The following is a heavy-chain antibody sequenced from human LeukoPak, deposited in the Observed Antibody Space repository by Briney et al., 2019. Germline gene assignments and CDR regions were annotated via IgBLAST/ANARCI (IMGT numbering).Heavy chain of an antibody. D-gene: IGHD3-22*01. CDR2: IYNSGSN. CDR1: GGSISSYY. CDR3: ARVMGDGSGYYPFDY. Sequence: PSETLSLTCTVSGGSISSYYWSWIRQPPGKGLEWIGYIYNSGSNNYNPSLKSRVTISVATSKNQISLKLNSVTAADTAVYYCARVMGDGSGYYPFDYWGQGTLVTVSS. J-gene: IGHJ4*02. V-gene: IGHV4-59*08.